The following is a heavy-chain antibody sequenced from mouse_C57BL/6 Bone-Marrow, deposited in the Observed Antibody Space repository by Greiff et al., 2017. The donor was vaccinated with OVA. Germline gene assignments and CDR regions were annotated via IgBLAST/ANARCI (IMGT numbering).Heavy chain of an antibody. CDR2: IHPSDSDT. V-gene: IGHV1-74*01. CDR1: GYTFTSYW. Sequence: QVQLQQPGAELVKPGASVKVSCKASGYTFTSYWLHWVKQRPGQGLEWIGRIHPSDSDTNYNQKFKGKATLTVDKSSSTAYMQLSSLTSEDSAVYYCAIPRQLRLFHWYFDVWGTGTTVTVSS. J-gene: IGHJ1*03. CDR3: AIPRQLRLFHWYFDV. D-gene: IGHD3-2*02.